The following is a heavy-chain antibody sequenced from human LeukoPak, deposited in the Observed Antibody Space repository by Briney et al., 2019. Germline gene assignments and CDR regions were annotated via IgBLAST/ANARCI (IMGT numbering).Heavy chain of an antibody. D-gene: IGHD3-10*01. V-gene: IGHV4-59*08. Sequence: PSETLSLTCTVSGGSISSHYWSWIRQPPGKGLEWIGYIYYSGSTNYNPSLKSRVTISVDTSKDQFSLKLSSVTAADTAVYYCARRAPGSTYYYGSGSYYLWSWFDPWGQGTLVTVSS. CDR2: IYYSGST. J-gene: IGHJ5*02. CDR3: ARRAPGSTYYYGSGSYYLWSWFDP. CDR1: GGSISSHY.